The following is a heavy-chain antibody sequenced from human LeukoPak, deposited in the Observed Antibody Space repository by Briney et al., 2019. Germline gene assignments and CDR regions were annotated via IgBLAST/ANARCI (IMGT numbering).Heavy chain of an antibody. V-gene: IGHV3-23*01. CDR3: ARDPNGDYIGTFDM. CDR1: EFTFGSYG. Sequence: PGGSLGLSWAASEFTFGSYGMTWVRQAPGKGLEWVSSISGSGGSTQYADSVQGRFAISRDNSKNTLYLQMNSLRAEDTAVYFCARDPNGDYIGTFDMWGRGTMVSVSS. J-gene: IGHJ3*02. CDR2: ISGSGGST. D-gene: IGHD4-17*01.